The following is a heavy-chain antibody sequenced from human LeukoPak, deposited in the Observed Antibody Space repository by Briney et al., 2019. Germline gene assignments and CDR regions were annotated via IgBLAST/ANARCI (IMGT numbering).Heavy chain of an antibody. V-gene: IGHV1-2*02. D-gene: IGHD6-13*01. J-gene: IGHJ3*02. Sequence: ASVKVSCKASGYTFTGYYMHWVRQAPGQGLEWMGWINPNSGGTNYAQKFQGRVTVTRDTSISTAYMELSRLRSDDTAVYYCARAHPGIGDAFDIWGQGTMVTVSS. CDR1: GYTFTGYY. CDR3: ARAHPGIGDAFDI. CDR2: INPNSGGT.